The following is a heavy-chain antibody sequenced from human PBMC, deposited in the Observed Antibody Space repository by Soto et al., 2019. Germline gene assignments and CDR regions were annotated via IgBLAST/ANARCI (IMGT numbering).Heavy chain of an antibody. CDR2: FDPEDGET. J-gene: IGHJ6*03. D-gene: IGHD2-15*01. CDR3: ATANYIGEYYYYYMDV. Sequence: ASVKVSCKVSGYTLTELSMHWVRQAPGKGLEWMGGFDPEDGETIYAQKFQGRVTMTEDTSTDTAYMELSSLRSEDTAVYYCATANYIGEYYYYYMDVWGKGTTVTVSS. CDR1: GYTLTELS. V-gene: IGHV1-24*01.